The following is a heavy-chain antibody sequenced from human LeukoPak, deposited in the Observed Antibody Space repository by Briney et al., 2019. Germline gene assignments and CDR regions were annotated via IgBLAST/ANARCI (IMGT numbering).Heavy chain of an antibody. D-gene: IGHD2-2*01. Sequence: ASVKVSCKAYGYTFTGYNIHWVRQAPGQGLEWMGWINPHSGSTNYAQKFQGRVTITRNTSISTAYMELSSLRSEDTAVYYCARGGYCNSTTCYFNDWFDPWGQGTLVTVSS. CDR1: GYTFTGYN. CDR2: INPHSGST. J-gene: IGHJ5*02. CDR3: ARGGYCNSTTCYFNDWFDP. V-gene: IGHV1-2*02.